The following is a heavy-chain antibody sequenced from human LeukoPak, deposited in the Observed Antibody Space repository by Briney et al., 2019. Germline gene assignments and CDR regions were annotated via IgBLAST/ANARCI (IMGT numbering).Heavy chain of an antibody. CDR3: ARGRLRYFDWPMGYYYYYMDV. D-gene: IGHD3-9*01. CDR1: GYTLTELS. CDR2: FDPEDGET. J-gene: IGHJ6*03. Sequence: ASVKVSCKVSGYTLTELSMHWVRQAPGKGLEWMGGFDPEDGETIYAQKFQGRVTMTRNTSISTAYMELSSLRSEDTAVYYCARGRLRYFDWPMGYYYYYMDVWGKGTTVTISS. V-gene: IGHV1-24*01.